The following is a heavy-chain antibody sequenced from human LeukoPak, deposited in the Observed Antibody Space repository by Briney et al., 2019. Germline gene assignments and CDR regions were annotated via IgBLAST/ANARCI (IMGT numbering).Heavy chain of an antibody. CDR1: GFTFSSYA. CDR2: ISGSGGST. V-gene: IGHV3-23*01. Sequence: TGGSLRLSCAASGFTFSSYAMSWVRQAPGKGLEWVSAISGSGGSTYYADSVKGRFTISRDNSKNTQYLQMNSLRAEDTAVYYCANGGYSYGYPYFDYWGQGTLVTVSS. D-gene: IGHD5-18*01. CDR3: ANGGYSYGYPYFDY. J-gene: IGHJ4*02.